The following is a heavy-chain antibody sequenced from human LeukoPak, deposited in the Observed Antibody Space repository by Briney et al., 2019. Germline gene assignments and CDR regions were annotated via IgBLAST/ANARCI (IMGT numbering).Heavy chain of an antibody. CDR2: IYYSGST. CDR3: ARGTYGSSWQLEHFDY. J-gene: IGHJ4*02. V-gene: IGHV4-59*01. CDR1: GGSISSYY. Sequence: PETLSLSCTVSGGSISSYYWSWIRQPPGKGLEWIGYIYYSGSTNYNPSLKSRVTISVDTSKNQFSLKLSSLTAADTAVYYCARGTYGSSWQLEHFDYWGQGTQVTVSS. D-gene: IGHD6-13*01.